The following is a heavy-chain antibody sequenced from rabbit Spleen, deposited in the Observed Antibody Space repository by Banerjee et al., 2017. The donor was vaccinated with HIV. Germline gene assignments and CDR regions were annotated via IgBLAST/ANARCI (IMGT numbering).Heavy chain of an antibody. V-gene: IGHV1S7*01. CDR2: IDVGAGST. CDR3: VREAGYAGYGDGNL. Sequence: QMKETGGGLVQPGGSLTLSCKASGFDFRRYYLSWVRQAPGKGLEWIGIIDVGAGSTDYASWVNGRFTISSHNAQNTLYLQLNSLTVADTATYFCVREAGYAGYGDGNLWGQGTLVTVS. J-gene: IGHJ4*01. D-gene: IGHD7-1*01. CDR1: GFDFRRYY.